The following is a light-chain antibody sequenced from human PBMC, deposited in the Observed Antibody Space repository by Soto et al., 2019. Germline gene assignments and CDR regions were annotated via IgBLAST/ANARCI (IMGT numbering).Light chain of an antibody. CDR2: RDH. Sequence: QSVLTQPPSASGTPGQRVIITCSGGSSNVERNYVYWYQHLPGPAPKLLIYRDHQRPSGVPDRFSGSKSGTSASLAISGLRSEDEADYYCAVWDDKLSGLFGGGTKLTVL. J-gene: IGLJ3*02. CDR1: SSNVERNY. V-gene: IGLV1-47*01. CDR3: AVWDDKLSGL.